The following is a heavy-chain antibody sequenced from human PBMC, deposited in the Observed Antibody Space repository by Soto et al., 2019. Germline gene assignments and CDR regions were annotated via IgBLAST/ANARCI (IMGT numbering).Heavy chain of an antibody. CDR2: ISSGGGHT. Sequence: GGSLRLSCAASGFTFSNSAMSWVRQVPGKGLEWAAGISSGGGHTNYADSVKGRFTISRDNFKDTLYLQMDSLRAEDTALYYCAKVQEFCGYNCYTVDSWGQGALVTVSS. CDR3: AKVQEFCGYNCYTVDS. J-gene: IGHJ4*02. V-gene: IGHV3-23*01. CDR1: GFTFSNSA. D-gene: IGHD2-21*02.